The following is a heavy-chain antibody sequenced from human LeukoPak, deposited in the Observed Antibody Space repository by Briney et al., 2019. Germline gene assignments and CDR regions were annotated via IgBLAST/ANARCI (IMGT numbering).Heavy chain of an antibody. V-gene: IGHV4-31*03. Sequence: PSQTLSLTCSVSSGSISSGTSYWSWIRQHPGKGLEWIRYIYHTGNTYYNPSLKSRTTISVDTSKNQFSLNLRSVTAADTAVYFCARWGEDVKDSFDIWGQGTVVTVSS. D-gene: IGHD3-10*01. CDR1: SGSISSGTSY. CDR3: ARWGEDVKDSFDI. CDR2: IYHTGNT. J-gene: IGHJ3*02.